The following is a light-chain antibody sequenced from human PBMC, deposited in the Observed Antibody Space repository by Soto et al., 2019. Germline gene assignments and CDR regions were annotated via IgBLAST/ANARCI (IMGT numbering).Light chain of an antibody. Sequence: EIVLTQSPGTLSLSPGERATLSCRASQSVSSTYFAWYQQRFGQAPRLLIYGASSRATGIPDRFSGSGSGTDLTLPVSSLEPEDFGVYYCQQYGSSSWTLGQGTKVDIK. V-gene: IGKV3-20*01. J-gene: IGKJ1*01. CDR3: QQYGSSSWT. CDR1: QSVSSTY. CDR2: GAS.